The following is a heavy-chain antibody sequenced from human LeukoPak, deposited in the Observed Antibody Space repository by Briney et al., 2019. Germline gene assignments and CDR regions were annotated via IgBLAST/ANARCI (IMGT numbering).Heavy chain of an antibody. CDR2: ISGSGGNI. CDR1: GFTFSTCA. D-gene: IGHD3-22*01. V-gene: IGHV3-23*01. CDR3: GKAHYYDTTGYLDY. J-gene: IGHJ4*02. Sequence: PGGSLRLSCAASGFTFSTCAMSWVRQAPGKGLQWVSAISGSGGNIYSADSMKGRFTISRDNSKNTLYLQMNRLTAEDTAVYYCGKAHYYDTTGYLDYWGQGTLVTVSS.